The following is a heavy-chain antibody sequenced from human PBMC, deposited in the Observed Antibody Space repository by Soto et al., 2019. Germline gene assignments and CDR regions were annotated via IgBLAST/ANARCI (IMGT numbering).Heavy chain of an antibody. J-gene: IGHJ4*02. V-gene: IGHV4-39*01. D-gene: IGHD6-19*01. CDR2: IYYSGST. CDR3: ARVKSSGSFRCFDY. Sequence: SETLSLTCTVSGGSISSSSYYWGWIRQPPGKGLEWIGSIYYSGSTYYNPSLKSRVTIPVDTSKNQFSLKLSSVTAADTVVYYCARVKSSGSFRCFDYWGQGTLVTVSS. CDR1: GGSISSSSYY.